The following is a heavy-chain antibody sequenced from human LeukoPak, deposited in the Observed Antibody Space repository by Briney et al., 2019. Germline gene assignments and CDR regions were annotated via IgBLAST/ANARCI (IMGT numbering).Heavy chain of an antibody. CDR3: ANAVASRTLYYFDY. CDR1: GFTFSSYA. V-gene: IGHV3-23*01. D-gene: IGHD6-19*01. Sequence: PGGSLRLSCAASGFTFSSYAMSRVRQAPGKGLEWVSAISGSGGSTYYADSVKGRFTISRDNSKNTLYLQMNSLRAGDTAVYYCANAVASRTLYYFDYWGQGTLVTVSS. J-gene: IGHJ4*02. CDR2: ISGSGGST.